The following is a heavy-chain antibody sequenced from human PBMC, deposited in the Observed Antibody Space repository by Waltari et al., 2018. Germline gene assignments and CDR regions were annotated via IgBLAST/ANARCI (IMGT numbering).Heavy chain of an antibody. V-gene: IGHV1-46*01. J-gene: IGHJ4*02. CDR3: ARVGQQLVLDY. D-gene: IGHD6-13*01. CDR2: INPSGGST. Sequence: QVQLVQSGAEVKKPGASVKVSCKASGYTFTSYYMHWGRQAPGQGLEWMGIINPSGGSTSYAQKFQGRVTMTRDTSTSTVYMELSSLRSEDTAVYYCARVGQQLVLDYWGQGTLVTVSS. CDR1: GYTFTSYY.